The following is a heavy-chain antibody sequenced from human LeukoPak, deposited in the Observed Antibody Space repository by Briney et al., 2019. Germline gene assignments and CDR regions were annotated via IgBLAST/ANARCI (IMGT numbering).Heavy chain of an antibody. CDR1: EGTFSSYA. V-gene: IGHV1-69*04. Sequence: ASVKVSCKASEGTFSSYAISWVRQAPGQGLEWMGRIIPIFGIANYAQKFQGRVTITADKSTSTAYMELSSLRSEDTAVYYCARDRGCSGDSCYSTGNYFDYWGQGTLVTVSS. D-gene: IGHD2-15*01. CDR3: ARDRGCSGDSCYSTGNYFDY. CDR2: IIPIFGIA. J-gene: IGHJ4*02.